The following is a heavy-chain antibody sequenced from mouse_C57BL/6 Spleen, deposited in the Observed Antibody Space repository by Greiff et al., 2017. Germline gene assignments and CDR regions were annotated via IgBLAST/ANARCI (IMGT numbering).Heavy chain of an antibody. CDR2: IWTGGGT. CDR3: ARNPHFITTVVGGAMDY. J-gene: IGHJ4*01. Sequence: VMLVESGPGLVAPSQSLSITCTVSGFSLTSYAISWVRQPPGKGLEWLGVIWTGGGTNYNSALKSRLSISKDNSKSQVFLKMNSLQTDDTARYYCARNPHFITTVVGGAMDYWGQGTSVTVSS. D-gene: IGHD1-1*01. V-gene: IGHV2-9-1*01. CDR1: GFSLTSYA.